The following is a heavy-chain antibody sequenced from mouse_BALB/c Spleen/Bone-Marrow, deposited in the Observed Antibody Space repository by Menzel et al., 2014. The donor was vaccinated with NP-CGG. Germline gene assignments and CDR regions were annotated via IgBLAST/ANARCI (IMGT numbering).Heavy chain of an antibody. CDR3: ARHEDFHYYGRGYAMDY. V-gene: IGHV1-62-2*01. J-gene: IGHJ4*01. CDR2: FYPGSGSI. Sequence: QVQLQQPGAELVKPGASVKLSCKASGYTFTEYIIHWVKQRSGQGLEWMGWFYPGSGSIKYNEKFKDKATLTADKSSSTVYMELSRLTSEDSAVYFCARHEDFHYYGRGYAMDYWGQGTSVTVSS. CDR1: GYTFTEYI. D-gene: IGHD1-2*01.